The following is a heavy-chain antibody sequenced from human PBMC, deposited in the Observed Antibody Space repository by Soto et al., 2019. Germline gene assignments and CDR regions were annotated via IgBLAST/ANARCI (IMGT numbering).Heavy chain of an antibody. CDR2: ISAYNGNT. Sequence: QVQLVQSGTEVKKPGASVKVSCKASGYEFTNYGISWVRQAPGQGLEWMGWISAYNGNTKYEQRLQGRITMSTDTSTGTAYMELRRLRSGDTALYYCARSLALAVAASNNYLDPWGQGTLVIVSS. J-gene: IGHJ5*02. D-gene: IGHD2-15*01. V-gene: IGHV1-18*04. CDR1: GYEFTNYG. CDR3: ARSLALAVAASNNYLDP.